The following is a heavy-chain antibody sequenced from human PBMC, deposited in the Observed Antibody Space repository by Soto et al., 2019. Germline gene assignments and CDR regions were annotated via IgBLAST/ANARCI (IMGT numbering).Heavy chain of an antibody. CDR3: VSQRTSVLTQAYFDY. CDR1: GGSVSNSNYY. CDR2: VYYRGRS. D-gene: IGHD2-8*01. V-gene: IGHV4-39*01. J-gene: IGHJ4*02. Sequence: PSAPLSLPGTVSGGSVSNSNYYWGWIRQSPGKGLEWIGSVYYRGRSYSKSSVKSRVTISVDTSKNQFSLNLNSVTASDTAVYYCVSQRTSVLTQAYFDYWGPGALVTGSS.